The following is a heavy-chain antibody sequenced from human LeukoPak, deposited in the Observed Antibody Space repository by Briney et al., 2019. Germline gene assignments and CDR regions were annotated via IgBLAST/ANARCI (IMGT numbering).Heavy chain of an antibody. V-gene: IGHV3-74*01. D-gene: IGHD1-14*01. CDR3: TRRRDRQDFDI. CDR2: SDNARSST. Sequence: GWAVTVSRQACGFTLRKYWMYEVGQAAGKGLAGVSRSDNARSSTIYVDSVRGRFTISRDNAKNTLYLQTNSLRADDTAVYYCTRRRDRQDFDIWGPGTTVTVSS. J-gene: IGHJ3*02. CDR1: GFTLRKYW.